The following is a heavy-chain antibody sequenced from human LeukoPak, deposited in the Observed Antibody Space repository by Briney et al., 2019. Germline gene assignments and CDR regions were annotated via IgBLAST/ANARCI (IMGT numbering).Heavy chain of an antibody. CDR2: ISGSGNTI. Sequence: GGSLRLSCAAAGFTFSDYYMSWIRQAQGKGLEWISYISGSGNTIYYADSVKGRFTISRDNAKNSLYLQMNSLRVEDTALYYCARERLWSRDGYNPFWGQGTLVTVSS. CDR1: GFTFSDYY. V-gene: IGHV3-11*04. CDR3: ARERLWSRDGYNPF. J-gene: IGHJ4*02. D-gene: IGHD5-24*01.